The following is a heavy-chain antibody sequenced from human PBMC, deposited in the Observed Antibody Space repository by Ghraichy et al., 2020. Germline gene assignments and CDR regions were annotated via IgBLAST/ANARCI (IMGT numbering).Heavy chain of an antibody. CDR1: GFTFSDYY. Sequence: GGSLRLSCTASGFTFSDYYMSWIRQAPGKGLEWLSCISTSSSYIRYAESVKGRFTISRDNAKNSVYLEMDSLRADDTARYYCARYHGSNGYYLEGLAYWGQGALVTVSS. V-gene: IGHV3-11*03. CDR3: ARYHGSNGYYLEGLAY. D-gene: IGHD3-22*01. J-gene: IGHJ4*02. CDR2: ISTSSSYI.